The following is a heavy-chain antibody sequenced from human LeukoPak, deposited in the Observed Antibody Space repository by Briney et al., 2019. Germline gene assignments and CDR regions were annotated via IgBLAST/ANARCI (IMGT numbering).Heavy chain of an antibody. J-gene: IGHJ5*02. Sequence: DPGGSLRLSCAASGFTFDDYTMHWVRQAPGKGLEWVSLISWDGVNTDYADSVRGRFTISRDNSKNSLYLQMNRLGTEDTAFYYCVKDIESSSWYGAFDPWGQGTLVTVSS. V-gene: IGHV3-43*01. CDR2: ISWDGVNT. CDR3: VKDIESSSWYGAFDP. CDR1: GFTFDDYT. D-gene: IGHD6-13*01.